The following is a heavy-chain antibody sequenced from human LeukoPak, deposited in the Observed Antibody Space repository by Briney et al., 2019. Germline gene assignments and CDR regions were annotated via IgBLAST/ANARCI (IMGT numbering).Heavy chain of an antibody. D-gene: IGHD3-10*01. J-gene: IGHJ5*01. CDR3: ARDGSGLAVRGWFDF. V-gene: IGHV3-33*01. Sequence: GSLRLSCVASGFTFNKYGIHWVRQAPGKGLEWLAVIWNDGSNEYYADSVKGRLAISRDNDKSTVNLQMNSLRAEDTAVYFCARDGSGLAVRGWFDFWGQGTLVTVSS. CDR1: GFTFNKYG. CDR2: IWNDGSNE.